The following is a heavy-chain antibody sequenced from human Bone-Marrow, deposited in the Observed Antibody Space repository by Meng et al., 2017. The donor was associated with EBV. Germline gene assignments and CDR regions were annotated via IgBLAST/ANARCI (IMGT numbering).Heavy chain of an antibody. D-gene: IGHD3-10*01. V-gene: IGHV1-69*01. Sequence: GQVDKSGAEVKRPGSSVKFSCKSSGGPFRNYAVSWVRQAPGQGLEWLGGFLPTLGAPNYAQKFHGRVTITADESTSTHYMDLSSLRSDDTAVYYCASESGRGYTPDYWGQGTLVTVSS. CDR1: GGPFRNYA. J-gene: IGHJ4*02. CDR3: ASESGRGYTPDY. CDR2: FLPTLGAP.